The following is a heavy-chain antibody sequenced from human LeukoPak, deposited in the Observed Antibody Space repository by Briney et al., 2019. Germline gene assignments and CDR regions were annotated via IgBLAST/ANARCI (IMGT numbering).Heavy chain of an antibody. Sequence: SETLSLTCTVSGGSISSYYWSWIRQPPGKGLEWIGYIYYSGSTSYNPSLKSRVTISVDTSKNQFSLKLSSVTAADTAVYYCARGYGSGSYPFDYWGQGTLVTVSS. V-gene: IGHV4-59*01. CDR2: IYYSGST. J-gene: IGHJ4*02. D-gene: IGHD3-10*01. CDR3: ARGYGSGSYPFDY. CDR1: GGSISSYY.